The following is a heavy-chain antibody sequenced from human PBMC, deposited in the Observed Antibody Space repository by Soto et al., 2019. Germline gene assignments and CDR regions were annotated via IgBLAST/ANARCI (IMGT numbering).Heavy chain of an antibody. CDR2: INPSGGST. CDR3: VREGYTYYGMDV. Sequence: QVQLVQSGPEVKKPGASVKVSCKASGYIISSYYMHWVRQAPGQGLEWMGVINPSGGSTTYAQKFQGRVIMTRDTSTSTVYMELSSLRSEDTAVYYCVREGYTYYGMDVWGQGTTVTVSS. CDR1: GYIISSYY. V-gene: IGHV1-46*01. J-gene: IGHJ6*02. D-gene: IGHD6-13*01.